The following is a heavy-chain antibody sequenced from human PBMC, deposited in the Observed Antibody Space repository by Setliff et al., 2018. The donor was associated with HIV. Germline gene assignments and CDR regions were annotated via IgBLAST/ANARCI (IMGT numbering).Heavy chain of an antibody. CDR3: ARSGCHGRSCYSGSVIVY. Sequence: SETLSLTCTVSGASISSGNHYWNWIRQPAGKGLEWIGHFYTSGSTDYNPSLKSRVTISVDTPKNRFSLQLTQMAAADTGVYYCARSGCHGRSCYSGSVIVYWGQGTLVTVSS. V-gene: IGHV4-61*09. CDR2: FYTSGST. CDR1: GASISSGNHY. D-gene: IGHD3-22*01. J-gene: IGHJ4*02.